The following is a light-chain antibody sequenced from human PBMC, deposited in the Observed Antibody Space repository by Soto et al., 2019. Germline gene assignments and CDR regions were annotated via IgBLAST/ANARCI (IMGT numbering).Light chain of an antibody. V-gene: IGKV1-5*03. Sequence: DIQMTQSPSTLSASVGDRVTITCRASQSVGSWLAWYQQKPGKAPKYLIYKASILESGVPSRFSGSGSGTEFTLTISSLQPDDFATYYCQQYDAYPWTFGQWTKLDFK. CDR2: KAS. CDR1: QSVGSW. J-gene: IGKJ2*02. CDR3: QQYDAYPWT.